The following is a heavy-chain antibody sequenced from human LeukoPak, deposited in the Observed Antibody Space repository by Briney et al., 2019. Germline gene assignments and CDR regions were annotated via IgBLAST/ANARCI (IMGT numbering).Heavy chain of an antibody. J-gene: IGHJ4*02. D-gene: IGHD6-19*01. Sequence: GGSLRLSCAGSGFIFNNYAMHWVRQPPGKGLEWVLGISWNSGTIDYADSVRGRFTISRDNAKNSLYLQMDSLRVEDTAFYYCAKDNRRHYTSGPNPDSLHWGQGALVTVSS. CDR1: GFIFNNYA. CDR3: AKDNRRHYTSGPNPDSLH. CDR2: ISWNSGTI. V-gene: IGHV3-9*01.